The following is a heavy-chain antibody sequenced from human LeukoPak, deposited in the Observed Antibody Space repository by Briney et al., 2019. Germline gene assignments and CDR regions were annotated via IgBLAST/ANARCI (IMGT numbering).Heavy chain of an antibody. CDR3: ARGPEYMSPFDY. J-gene: IGHJ4*02. CDR2: IKQDGSDK. D-gene: IGHD1-14*01. V-gene: IGHV3-7*01. Sequence: PGGSLRLSCAASGFTFSTYWTDWVRQAPGKGLEWVANIKQDGSDKHYVDSVKGRFTISRDNAKNSLYLQMNSLRAEDTAVYYCARGPEYMSPFDYCGQGALITVSS. CDR1: GFTFSTYW.